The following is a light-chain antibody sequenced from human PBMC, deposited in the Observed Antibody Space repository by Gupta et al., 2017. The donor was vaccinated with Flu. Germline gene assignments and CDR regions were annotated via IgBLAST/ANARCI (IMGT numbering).Light chain of an antibody. CDR3: YSYAGSSTLV. Sequence: QSALTQPASVSGSPGQSITISCIGTSSDVGTYRMVSWYQQHPGKAPKLMIDEVNKRPSGVSNRFSGSKSGNAASLTIAGLQAEDEADYFCYSYAGSSTLVFGTGTKVTVL. J-gene: IGLJ1*01. CDR2: EVN. V-gene: IGLV2-23*02. CDR1: SSDVGTYRM.